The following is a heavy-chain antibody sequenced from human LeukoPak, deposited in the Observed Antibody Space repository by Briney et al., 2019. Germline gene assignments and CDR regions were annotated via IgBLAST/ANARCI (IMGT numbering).Heavy chain of an antibody. J-gene: IGHJ4*02. D-gene: IGHD5-24*01. Sequence: SETLSLTCTVSGGSITTNYWSWIRQPAGKGLEWIGRIYTGGSTNYNPSLKSRVTMSVDTSKSQFSLKLNSVTAADTAVYYCARDRRDGHNSFYYFDYWGQGTLVTVSS. CDR1: GGSITTNY. CDR2: IYTGGST. CDR3: ARDRRDGHNSFYYFDY. V-gene: IGHV4-4*07.